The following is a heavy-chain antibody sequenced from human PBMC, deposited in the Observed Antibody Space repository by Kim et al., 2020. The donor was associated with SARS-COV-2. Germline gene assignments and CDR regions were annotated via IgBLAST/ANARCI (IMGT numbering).Heavy chain of an antibody. V-gene: IGHV4-31*02. CDR2: IYYSGST. Sequence: IYYSGSTYYNPSLKSRVTISVDTSKNQFSLKLSSVTAADTAVYYCARDRTWGQGTLVTVSS. D-gene: IGHD1-1*01. J-gene: IGHJ4*02. CDR3: ARDRT.